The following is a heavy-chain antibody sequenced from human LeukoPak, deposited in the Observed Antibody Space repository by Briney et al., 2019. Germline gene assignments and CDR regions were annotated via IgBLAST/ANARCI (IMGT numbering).Heavy chain of an antibody. Sequence: GGSLRLSCAASGFTFSSYAMSCVRQAPGKGLEWVSAISGSGGSTYYADSVKGRFTISRDNSKNTLYLQMNSLRAEDTAVYYCAKDPSLVVLSYFDYWGQGTLVTVSS. D-gene: IGHD2-15*01. J-gene: IGHJ4*02. CDR1: GFTFSSYA. CDR2: ISGSGGST. V-gene: IGHV3-23*01. CDR3: AKDPSLVVLSYFDY.